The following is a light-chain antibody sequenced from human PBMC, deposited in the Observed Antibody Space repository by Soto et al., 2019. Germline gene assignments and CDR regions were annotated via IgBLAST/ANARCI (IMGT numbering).Light chain of an antibody. CDR1: QSVSSSY. Sequence: IVFTHSPGSLSFSLSQRRTISSSSSQSVSSSYLAWYQQKPGQAPRLLIYGASSRATGIPDRFSGSGSGTQFTLTISSLQSEDFAVYYCQQYNNWPPAWTFGQGTKVDIK. J-gene: IGKJ1*01. CDR3: QQYNNWPPAWT. V-gene: IGKV3-20*01. CDR2: GAS.